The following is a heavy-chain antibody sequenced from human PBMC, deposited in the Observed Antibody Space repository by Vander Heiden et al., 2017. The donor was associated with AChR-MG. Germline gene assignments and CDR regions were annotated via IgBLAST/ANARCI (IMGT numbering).Heavy chain of an antibody. D-gene: IGHD2-2*01. Sequence: EVQLVESGGGLVKPGGSLRLSCAASGFTFSNAWMSWVRQAPGKGLEWVGRIKSKTDGGTTDYAAPVKGRFTISRDDSKNTLYLQMNSLKTEDTAVYYCTTEDIVVVPAAINYWGQGTLVTVSS. CDR1: GFTFSNAW. V-gene: IGHV3-15*01. CDR3: TTEDIVVVPAAINY. CDR2: IKSKTDGGTT. J-gene: IGHJ4*02.